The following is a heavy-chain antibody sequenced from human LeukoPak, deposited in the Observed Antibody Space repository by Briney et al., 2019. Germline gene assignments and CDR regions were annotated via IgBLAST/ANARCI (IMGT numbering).Heavy chain of an antibody. J-gene: IGHJ4*02. V-gene: IGHV4-34*01. D-gene: IGHD3-10*01. Sequence: SETLSLTCAVYGGSFSDCYWNWIRQSPGKGLERIGEINHSGSTTYNPSLKSRVTISVDTSKNQFSLRLSSVTAADTAVYYCARGPTPTYGSGSYIDYWGQGTLVTVSS. CDR2: INHSGST. CDR3: ARGPTPTYGSGSYIDY. CDR1: GGSFSDCY.